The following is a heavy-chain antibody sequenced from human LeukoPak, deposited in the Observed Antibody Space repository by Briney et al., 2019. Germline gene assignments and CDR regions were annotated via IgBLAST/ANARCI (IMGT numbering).Heavy chain of an antibody. J-gene: IGHJ4*02. D-gene: IGHD6-13*01. Sequence: GGSLRLSCAASGFTFSSYWMSWVRQAPGKGLEWVANIKQDGSEKYYVDSVKGRFTISRDNSKNTLYLQMNSLRAEDTAVYYCARGSDKAWIAAKQLDYWGQGTLVTVSS. CDR1: GFTFSSYW. CDR3: ARGSDKAWIAAKQLDY. V-gene: IGHV3-7*01. CDR2: IKQDGSEK.